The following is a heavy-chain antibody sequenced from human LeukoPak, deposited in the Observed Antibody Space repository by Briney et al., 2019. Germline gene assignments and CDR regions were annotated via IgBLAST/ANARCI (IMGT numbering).Heavy chain of an antibody. J-gene: IGHJ6*03. D-gene: IGHD1/OR15-1a*01. CDR2: ISPHKGNT. CDR3: ARDQQQGDHYPFYYMDF. CDR1: GYSFSNHG. V-gene: IGHV1-18*01. Sequence: ASVKVSCKGSGYSFSNHGITWVRQAPGQGLEWIGWISPHKGNTNYQQRLQGRLIMTTDASTSTAYMELRDLRSDDTAIYYCARDQQQGDHYPFYYMDFWGEGTTVIVSS.